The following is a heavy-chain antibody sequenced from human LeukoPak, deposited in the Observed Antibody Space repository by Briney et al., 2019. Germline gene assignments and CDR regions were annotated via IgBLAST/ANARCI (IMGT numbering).Heavy chain of an antibody. D-gene: IGHD1-14*01. V-gene: IGHV1-8*01. Sequence: ASVKVSCKASGYTFTSYDINWVRQATGQGLEWMGWKNPNSGNTGYAQKFQGRVTMTRNTSISTAYMELSSLRSEDTAVYYCARARKARGGFDYWGQGTLVTVSS. CDR2: KNPNSGNT. CDR1: GYTFTSYD. CDR3: ARARKARGGFDY. J-gene: IGHJ4*02.